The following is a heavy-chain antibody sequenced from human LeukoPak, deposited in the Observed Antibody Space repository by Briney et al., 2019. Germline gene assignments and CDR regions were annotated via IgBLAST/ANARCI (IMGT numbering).Heavy chain of an antibody. CDR3: ARDSAARVYHI. CDR2: IYTSGST. Sequence: SETLSLTCNVSGGSMTSYYWSWIRKPAGKGLEWIGRIYTSGSTNYSPSLRSRVAMSVDTSNNHFSLNLSSVTAADTAVYYCARDSAARVYHIWGQGTMVTVSS. J-gene: IGHJ3*02. D-gene: IGHD1-26*01. CDR1: GGSMTSYY. V-gene: IGHV4-4*07.